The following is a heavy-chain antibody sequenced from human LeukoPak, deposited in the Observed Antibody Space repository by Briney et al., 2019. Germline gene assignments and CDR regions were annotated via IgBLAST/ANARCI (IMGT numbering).Heavy chain of an antibody. Sequence: GGSLRLSCAASGITFSNYAVSWVRQAPEKGLDWVSVISGSAHKIRYADSVKGRFTISRDNSENIVYLQMNNLRVEDTAVYYCAGRPTGYSSGYIHWGQGTLVTVSS. D-gene: IGHD5-18*01. CDR2: ISGSAHKI. V-gene: IGHV3-23*01. J-gene: IGHJ4*02. CDR1: GITFSNYA. CDR3: AGRPTGYSSGYIH.